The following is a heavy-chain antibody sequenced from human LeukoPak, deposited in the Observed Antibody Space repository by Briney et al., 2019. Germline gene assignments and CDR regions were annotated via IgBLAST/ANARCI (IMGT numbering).Heavy chain of an antibody. Sequence: NPSGTLSLTCAVSGGSISSSNWWSWVRQPPGKGLEWIGEIYHSGSTNYNPSLKSRVTISVDKSKNQFSLKLSSVTAADTAVYYCARDSCYGSGSYYLDYWGQGTLVTVSS. CDR3: ARDSCYGSGSYYLDY. CDR2: IYHSGST. CDR1: GGSISSSNW. D-gene: IGHD3-10*01. V-gene: IGHV4-4*02. J-gene: IGHJ4*02.